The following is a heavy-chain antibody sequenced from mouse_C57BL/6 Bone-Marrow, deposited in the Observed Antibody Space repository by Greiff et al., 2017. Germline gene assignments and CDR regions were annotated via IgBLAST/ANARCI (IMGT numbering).Heavy chain of an antibody. CDR2: FYPGSGSI. Sequence: QVHVKQSGAELVKPGASVKLSCKASGYTFTEYTIHWVKQRSGQGLAWIGWFYPGSGSIKYNEKFKDKATLTADKSSSTVDLELSRLTSEDAAVYFCARHDYDGDAMDYWGQGTSVTVSS. CDR3: ARHDYDGDAMDY. D-gene: IGHD2-3*01. J-gene: IGHJ4*01. V-gene: IGHV1-62-2*01. CDR1: GYTFTEYT.